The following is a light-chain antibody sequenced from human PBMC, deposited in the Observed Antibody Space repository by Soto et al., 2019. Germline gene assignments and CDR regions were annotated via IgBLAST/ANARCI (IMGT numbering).Light chain of an antibody. CDR1: QGINKW. V-gene: IGKV1-12*01. CDR3: HQANTFALT. Sequence: DIQMTQSPSSVSASVGDRVTITCRASQGINKWLAWYQQKPGTAPKLLIYSASSLQSGVPSRFSGSGSGTDFTLTISSLQPEDFATYYCHQANTFALTFGGGTKVDIK. CDR2: SAS. J-gene: IGKJ4*01.